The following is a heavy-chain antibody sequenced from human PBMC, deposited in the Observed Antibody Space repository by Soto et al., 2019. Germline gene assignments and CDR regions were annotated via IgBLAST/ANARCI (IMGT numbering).Heavy chain of an antibody. CDR3: ARGPGYGDYYFDS. D-gene: IGHD4-17*01. CDR2: IYSGGST. CDR1: GFTVSSNY. J-gene: IGHJ4*02. V-gene: IGHV3-53*01. Sequence: EVQLVESGGGLIQPGGSLRLSCAASGFTVSSNYMSWVRQAPGKGLEWVSVIYSGGSTYYADSVKGRFTISRDNSKNTLYLQRNSLRAEDTAVYYCARGPGYGDYYFDSWGQGTLVTVSS.